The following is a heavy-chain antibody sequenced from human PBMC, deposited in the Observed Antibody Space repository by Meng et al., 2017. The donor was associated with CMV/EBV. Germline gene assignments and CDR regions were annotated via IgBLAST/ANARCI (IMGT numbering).Heavy chain of an antibody. CDR2: IKQHGSEK. Sequence: GESLKISCAASGFNFSAYWMIWVRQAPGKGLEWVANIKQHGSEKYYVDSVKGRFTISRDDAKNSLYLQMNSLRVEDMAVYYCAREYGGWFDPWGQGTLVTVSS. CDR3: AREYGGWFDP. D-gene: IGHD3-16*01. V-gene: IGHV3-7*01. J-gene: IGHJ5*02. CDR1: GFNFSAYW.